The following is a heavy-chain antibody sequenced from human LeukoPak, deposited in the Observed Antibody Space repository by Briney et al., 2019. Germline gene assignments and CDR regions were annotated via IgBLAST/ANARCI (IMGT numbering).Heavy chain of an antibody. CDR2: ISAYNGNT. CDR3: ARVGFTVAAASFDY. J-gene: IGHJ4*02. Sequence: ASVKVSCKAPGYTFTSYGISWVRQAPGQGLEWMGWISAYNGNTNYAQKLQVRVTMTTDTSTSTPYLLLMSLRSDDHAVYYCARVGFTVAAASFDYWGQGTLVTVSS. CDR1: GYTFTSYG. D-gene: IGHD6-13*01. V-gene: IGHV1-18*01.